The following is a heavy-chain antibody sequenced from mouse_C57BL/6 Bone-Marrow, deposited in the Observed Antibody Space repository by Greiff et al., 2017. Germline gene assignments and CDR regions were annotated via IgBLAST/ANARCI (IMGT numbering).Heavy chain of an antibody. V-gene: IGHV1-81*01. CDR3: ARGGQLRPYYFDY. CDR2: IYPRSGNT. CDR1: GYTFTSYG. J-gene: IGHJ2*01. Sequence: VQLQQSGAELARPGASVKLSCKASGYTFTSYGISWVKQRTGQGLEWIGEIYPRSGNTYYNEKFKGKATLTADKSSSTAYMELRSLTSEDSEVYFCARGGQLRPYYFDYWGQGTTLTVSS. D-gene: IGHD3-2*02.